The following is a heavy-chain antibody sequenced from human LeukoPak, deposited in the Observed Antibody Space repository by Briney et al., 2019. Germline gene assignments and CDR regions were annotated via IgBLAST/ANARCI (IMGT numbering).Heavy chain of an antibody. CDR2: IKQDGSEK. CDR3: ARSYYDFWSPGWFDP. V-gene: IGHV3-7*01. CDR1: GFTFSSYW. D-gene: IGHD3-3*01. Sequence: GGSLRLSCAASGFTFSSYWMSWVRQAPGKGLEWVANIKQDGSEKYYVDSVKGRFTISRDNAKNSLYLQMNSPRAEDTAVYYCARSYYDFWSPGWFDPWGQGTLVTVSS. J-gene: IGHJ5*02.